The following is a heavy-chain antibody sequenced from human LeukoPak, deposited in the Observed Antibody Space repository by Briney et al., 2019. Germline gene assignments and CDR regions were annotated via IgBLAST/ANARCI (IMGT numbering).Heavy chain of an antibody. CDR2: ISAYNGNT. V-gene: IGHV1-18*01. D-gene: IGHD2-21*02. Sequence: ASVKVSCKASGYTFTSYGISWVRQAPGQGLEWMGWISAYNGNTNYAQKLQGRVTMTTVTSTSTAYMELRSLRSDDTAVYYCARDSIPRSIVVVTATLFQHWGQGTLVTVSS. CDR1: GYTFTSYG. J-gene: IGHJ1*01. CDR3: ARDSIPRSIVVVTATLFQH.